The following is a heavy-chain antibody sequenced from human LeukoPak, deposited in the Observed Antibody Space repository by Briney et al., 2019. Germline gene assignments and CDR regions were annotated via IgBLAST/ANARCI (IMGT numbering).Heavy chain of an antibody. V-gene: IGHV4-59*01. D-gene: IGHD2-15*01. CDR2: IYYSGST. CDR1: GGSISSYY. Sequence: SETLSLTCTVSGGSISSYYWSWIRQPPGKGLEWIGYIYYSGSTNYNPSLKSRVTISVDTSKNQFSLKLSSVTAADTAVYYCARVKVGYCSGGSCYSRAFDIWGQGTMVTVSS. CDR3: ARVKVGYCSGGSCYSRAFDI. J-gene: IGHJ3*02.